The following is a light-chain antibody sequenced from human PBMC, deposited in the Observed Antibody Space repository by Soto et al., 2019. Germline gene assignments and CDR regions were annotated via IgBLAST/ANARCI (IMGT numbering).Light chain of an antibody. Sequence: DIVMTQSPATLSASPGDRATISCRATQSVSSNLAWYQQKPGQAPRLLIYGASTMVTGIPSRFSGSGSGTESTLTISSLQSEDFAVYYCQQYNKWPFTFGGGTKVEIK. CDR2: GAS. J-gene: IGKJ4*01. V-gene: IGKV3D-15*01. CDR3: QQYNKWPFT. CDR1: QSVSSN.